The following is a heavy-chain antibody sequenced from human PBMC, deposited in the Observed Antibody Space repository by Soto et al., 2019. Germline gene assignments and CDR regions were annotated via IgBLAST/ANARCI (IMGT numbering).Heavy chain of an antibody. CDR3: ARAGVTYYDYIWGSFHGAFDI. Sequence: ASVKVSCKASGYTFTSYGISWVRQAPGQGLEWMGWISAYNGNTNYAQKLQGRVTMTTDTPTSTAYMELRSLRSDDTAVYYCARAGVTYYDYIWGSFHGAFDIWGQGTMVTGSS. CDR1: GYTFTSYG. CDR2: ISAYNGNT. V-gene: IGHV1-18*01. J-gene: IGHJ3*02. D-gene: IGHD3-16*01.